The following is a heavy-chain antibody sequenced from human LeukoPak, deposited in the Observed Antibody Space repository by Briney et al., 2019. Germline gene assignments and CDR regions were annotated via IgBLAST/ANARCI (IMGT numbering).Heavy chain of an antibody. CDR2: MNQDGSEI. D-gene: IGHD3-10*01. V-gene: IGHV3-7*01. Sequence: GGSLRLSCAASGFSFSSYWMSWVRQAPGRGLEWVANMNQDGSEIYYVDSVKGRLTISRDNAKNSLYLQMNSLRGEDTGVYYCTRDFQGRFYYHVDVWGKGTTVTVSS. CDR3: TRDFQGRFYYHVDV. CDR1: GFSFSSYW. J-gene: IGHJ6*03.